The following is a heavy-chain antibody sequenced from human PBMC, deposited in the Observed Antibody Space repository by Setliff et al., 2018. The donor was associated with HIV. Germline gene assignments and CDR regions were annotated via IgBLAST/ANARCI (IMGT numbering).Heavy chain of an antibody. D-gene: IGHD5-12*01. J-gene: IGHJ4*02. CDR2: IYFSGTP. V-gene: IGHV4-38-2*01. CDR1: GFSISSRYY. CDR3: ARMYSGYDWSPAGARTRYFDY. Sequence: SETLSLTCDVSGFSISSRYYWGWIRQPPGKGLEWVASIYFSGTPCYNPSLKNRVTISVDTSKNQFSLKLSSVTAADTAVYYCARMYSGYDWSPAGARTRYFDYWGQGTLVTVSS.